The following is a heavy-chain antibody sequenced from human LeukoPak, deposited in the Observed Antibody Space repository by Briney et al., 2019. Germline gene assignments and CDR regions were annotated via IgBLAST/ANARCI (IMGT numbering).Heavy chain of an antibody. D-gene: IGHD2-21*02. V-gene: IGHV3-30*18. CDR3: AKGDLEGAYCGGDCATVFDY. Sequence: GGSLRLSCAASGFAFSSYGMHWVRQAPGKGLEWVAVISYDGSNKYYADSVKGRFAISRDNSKNTLYLQMNSLRAEDTAVYYCAKGDLEGAYCGGDCATVFDYWGQGTLVTVSS. CDR1: GFAFSSYG. J-gene: IGHJ4*02. CDR2: ISYDGSNK.